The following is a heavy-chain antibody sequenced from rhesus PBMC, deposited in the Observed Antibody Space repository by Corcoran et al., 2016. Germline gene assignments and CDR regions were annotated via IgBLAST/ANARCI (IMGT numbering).Heavy chain of an antibody. V-gene: IGHV4-127*01. D-gene: IGHD3-16*01. Sequence: QVQLQESGPGLVKPSETLSLTCAVSGYSISSGYGWGWIRQPPGKGLEWIGQIYCGSGSTYYNPSLKSRVTVSKDTSKNQFSLKLSSVTAADTAVYYWARDGYSGSYFDYWGQGVLVTVSS. CDR3: ARDGYSGSYFDY. J-gene: IGHJ4*01. CDR2: IYCGSGST. CDR1: GYSISSGYG.